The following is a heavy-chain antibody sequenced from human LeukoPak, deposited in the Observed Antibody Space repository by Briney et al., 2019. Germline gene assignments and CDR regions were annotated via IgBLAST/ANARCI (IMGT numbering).Heavy chain of an antibody. CDR3: TMSGYRYIFDY. J-gene: IGHJ4*02. CDR1: GFTFGDYA. CDR2: IRSKAYGGTT. V-gene: IGHV3-49*04. D-gene: IGHD5-12*01. Sequence: QPGRSLRLSCTASGFTFGDYAMSWVRQAPGKGLEWVGFIRSKAYGGTTEYAASVKGRFTISRDDSKSIAYLQMNSLKTEDTAVYYCTMSGYRYIFDYWGQGTLVTVSS.